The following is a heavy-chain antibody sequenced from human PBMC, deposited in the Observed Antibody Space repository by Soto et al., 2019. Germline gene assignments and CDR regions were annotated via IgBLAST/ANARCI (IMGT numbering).Heavy chain of an antibody. J-gene: IGHJ4*02. CDR1: GGSISSGGYS. CDR2: MYHSGST. Sequence: PSETLSLTCAVSGGSISSGGYSWSWIRQPPGKGLEWIGYMYHSGSTYYNPSLKSRVTISIDRSKNQFSLKLSSVTAADTAVYYCARSPGYSYGDYWGQGTLVTVSS. CDR3: ARSPGYSYGDY. V-gene: IGHV4-30-2*01. D-gene: IGHD5-18*01.